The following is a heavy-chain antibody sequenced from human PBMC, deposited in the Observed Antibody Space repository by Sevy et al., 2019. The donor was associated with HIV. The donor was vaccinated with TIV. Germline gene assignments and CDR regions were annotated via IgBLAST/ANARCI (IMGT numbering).Heavy chain of an antibody. CDR1: GGTFSSYA. D-gene: IGHD3-22*01. CDR2: IIPIFGTA. Sequence: ASVKVSCNASGGTFSSYAISCVRQAPGQGLEWMGGIIPIFGTANYAQKFQGRVTITADESTSTAYMELSSLRSEDTAVYYCARDGTDYYDSSGYLKWFDPWGQGTLVTVSS. V-gene: IGHV1-69*13. CDR3: ARDGTDYYDSSGYLKWFDP. J-gene: IGHJ5*02.